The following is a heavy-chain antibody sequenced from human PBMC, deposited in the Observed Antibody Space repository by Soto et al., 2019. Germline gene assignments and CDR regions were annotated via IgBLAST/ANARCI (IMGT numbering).Heavy chain of an antibody. CDR2: IYTSGST. D-gene: IGHD6-6*01. CDR3: ARVMEQLALDY. CDR1: GGSISSYY. J-gene: IGHJ4*02. V-gene: IGHV4-4*07. Sequence: QVQLQESGPGLVKPSETLSLTCTVSGGSISSYYWSWIRQPAGQGLEWIGRIYTSGSTNYNPSLKSRVPMSVDTSKNQFSLKLSSVAGADTAVYYCARVMEQLALDYWGQGTLVTVSS.